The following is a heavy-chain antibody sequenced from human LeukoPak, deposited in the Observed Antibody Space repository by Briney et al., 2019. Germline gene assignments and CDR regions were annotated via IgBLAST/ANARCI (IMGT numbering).Heavy chain of an antibody. Sequence: GGYLRLSCAASGFTFSSYSMNWVRQAPGKGLEWVSYISSSSSTIYYADSVKGRFTISRDNAKNSLYLQMNSLRDEDTAVYYCARVEGHDYGDPFDYWGQGTLVTVSS. D-gene: IGHD4-17*01. CDR3: ARVEGHDYGDPFDY. CDR1: GFTFSSYS. J-gene: IGHJ4*02. V-gene: IGHV3-48*02. CDR2: ISSSSSTI.